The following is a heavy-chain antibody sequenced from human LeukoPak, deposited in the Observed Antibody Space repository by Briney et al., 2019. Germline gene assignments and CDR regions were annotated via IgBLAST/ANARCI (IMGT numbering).Heavy chain of an antibody. CDR2: ISGGGDNT. J-gene: IGHJ3*02. CDR3: GKNRYSGSLSPFDI. Sequence: GGSLRLSCAASGFNFSNHAMSWVRQTPGKGLEWVSAISGGGDNTYYADSVTGRFTISRDNSKDTLFLQMHSLRPGDTAVYYCGKNRYSGSLSPFDIWGQGTMVTVSS. CDR1: GFNFSNHA. D-gene: IGHD1-26*01. V-gene: IGHV3-23*01.